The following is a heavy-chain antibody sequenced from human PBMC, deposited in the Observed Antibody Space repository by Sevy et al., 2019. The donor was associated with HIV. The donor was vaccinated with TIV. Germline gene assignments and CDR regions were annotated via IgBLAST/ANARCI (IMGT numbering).Heavy chain of an antibody. V-gene: IGHV1-2*02. CDR1: GYTFTGYY. J-gene: IGHJ4*02. D-gene: IGHD3-22*01. CDR3: ARSPWYYDSSGYYSLDY. Sequence: ASVKVSCKASGYTFTGYYMHWVRQAPGQGLEWMGWINPNSGGTNYAQKFQGRVTMTRDTSISTAYMELSMLRSDDTAVDYCARSPWYYDSSGYYSLDYWGQGTLVTVSS. CDR2: INPNSGGT.